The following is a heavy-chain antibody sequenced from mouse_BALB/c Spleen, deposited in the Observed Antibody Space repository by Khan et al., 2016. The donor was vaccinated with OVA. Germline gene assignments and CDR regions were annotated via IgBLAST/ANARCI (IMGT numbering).Heavy chain of an antibody. CDR2: ISYSGST. CDR1: GYSITSDYA. Sequence: EVLLQESGPGLVKPSQSLSLTCTVTGYSITSDYAWNWIRQFPGNKLEWMGYISYSGSTNYNPALKSRISITRDTSKNQFFLQLNSVTTEDTATYYCARDGSRYNYAMDYWGQGTSVTVSS. J-gene: IGHJ4*01. V-gene: IGHV3-2*02. CDR3: ARDGSRYNYAMDY. D-gene: IGHD2-3*01.